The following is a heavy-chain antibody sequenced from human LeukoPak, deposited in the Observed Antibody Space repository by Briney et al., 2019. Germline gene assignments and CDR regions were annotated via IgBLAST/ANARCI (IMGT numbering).Heavy chain of an antibody. CDR3: ARDGVVVAANYYYYYMDV. D-gene: IGHD2-15*01. J-gene: IGHJ6*03. V-gene: IGHV4-61*02. CDR1: GGSISSGNYY. Sequence: PSETLSLTCTASGGSISSGNYYWSWIRQPAGKGLEWIGRIYTSGSTNYNPSLKSRVTISVDTSKNQFSLKLSSVTAADTAVYYCARDGVVVAANYYYYYMDVWGKGTTVTVSS. CDR2: IYTSGST.